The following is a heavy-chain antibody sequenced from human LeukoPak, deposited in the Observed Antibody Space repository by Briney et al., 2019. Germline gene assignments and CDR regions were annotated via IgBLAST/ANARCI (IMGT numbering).Heavy chain of an antibody. CDR1: GGSFSGYY. V-gene: IGHV4-34*01. Sequence: SETLSLTCAVYGGSFSGYYWSWIRQPPGKGLEWIGEINHSGSTNYNPSLKSRVTISVDTSKNQFSLKLSSVTAADTAVYYCARATGPRGYFDYWGQGTLVTVSS. J-gene: IGHJ4*02. CDR2: INHSGST. D-gene: IGHD3-10*01. CDR3: ARATGPRGYFDY.